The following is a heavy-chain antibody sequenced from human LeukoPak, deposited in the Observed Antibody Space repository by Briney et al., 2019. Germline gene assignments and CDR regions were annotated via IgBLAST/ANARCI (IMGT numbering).Heavy chain of an antibody. V-gene: IGHV3-30-3*01. CDR3: ARGLGGVTNYMDV. Sequence: LPGESLRLSCAASGLTFSSYSMHWVRQAPGKGLEWVAVISFDGSNKYYADSVKGRFTISRDNSKNTLYLQMNSLRAEDTAVYYCARGLGGVTNYMDVWGKGTTVTVSS. J-gene: IGHJ6*03. CDR1: GLTFSSYS. D-gene: IGHD3-16*01. CDR2: ISFDGSNK.